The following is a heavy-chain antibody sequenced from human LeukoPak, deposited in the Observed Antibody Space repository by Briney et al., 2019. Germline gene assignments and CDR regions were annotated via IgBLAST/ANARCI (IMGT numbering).Heavy chain of an antibody. V-gene: IGHV5-51*01. D-gene: IGHD2-8*01. J-gene: IGHJ4*02. CDR1: GYSFTSCW. CDR2: IYPGDSDT. Sequence: GESLKISCKGSGYSFTSCWIGWVRQMPGKGLEWMGIIYPGDSDTRYSPSFQGQVTISADKSISTAYLQWSSLKASDTAMYYCARSPVLMVYACYFDYWGQGTLVTVSS. CDR3: ARSPVLMVYACYFDY.